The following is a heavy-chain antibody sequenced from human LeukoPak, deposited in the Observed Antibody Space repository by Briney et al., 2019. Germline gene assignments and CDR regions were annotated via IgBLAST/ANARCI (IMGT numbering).Heavy chain of an antibody. CDR1: GGSISSYY. J-gene: IGHJ4*02. CDR3: ARVMSAWYFDY. CDR2: IYYSGST. Sequence: SETLSLTCTVSGGSISSYYWSWIRQPPGKGLEWIGYIYYSGSTNYNPSLKSRVTISVDTPKNQFSLKLSSVTAADTAVYYCARVMSAWYFDYWGQGTLVTVSS. V-gene: IGHV4-59*01. D-gene: IGHD3-16*01.